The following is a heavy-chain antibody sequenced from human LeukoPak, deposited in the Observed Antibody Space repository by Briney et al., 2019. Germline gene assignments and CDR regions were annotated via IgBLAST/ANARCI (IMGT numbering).Heavy chain of an antibody. D-gene: IGHD6-19*01. V-gene: IGHV1-2*06. Sequence: ASVKVSCKASGYTFTGYYMHWVRQAPGQGLERMGRINPNSGGTNYAQKFQGRVTMTRDTSISTAYMELSRLRSDDTAVYYCARDSGSGWYDYWGQGTLVTVSS. J-gene: IGHJ4*02. CDR3: ARDSGSGWYDY. CDR1: GYTFTGYY. CDR2: INPNSGGT.